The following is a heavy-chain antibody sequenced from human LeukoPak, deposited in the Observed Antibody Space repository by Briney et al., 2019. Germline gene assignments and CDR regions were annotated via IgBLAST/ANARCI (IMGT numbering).Heavy chain of an antibody. CDR3: ATYDQKLAFDN. Sequence: PSETLSLTCIVSGGSMSSYYWSWIRQPAGKGLEWIGRMYTDGSTNYNPFLNSRVTMSVDTSKKHFSLRLNCVTAADTAVYYCATYDQKLAFDNWGQGTLVTVSS. J-gene: IGHJ4*02. CDR1: GGSMSSYY. V-gene: IGHV4-4*07. CDR2: MYTDGST. D-gene: IGHD6-13*01.